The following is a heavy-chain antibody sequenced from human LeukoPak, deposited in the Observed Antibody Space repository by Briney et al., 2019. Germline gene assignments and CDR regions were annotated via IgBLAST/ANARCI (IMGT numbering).Heavy chain of an antibody. J-gene: IGHJ4*02. CDR3: AREVGEYSYVDY. D-gene: IGHD5-18*01. CDR1: GGSISSYY. CDR2: IYYSGST. Sequence: PSETLSLTCTVSGGSISSYYWSWIRQPPGKGLEWIGYIYYSGSTNYNPSLKSRVTISVDTSKNQFSLKLSSVTAADTAVYYCAREVGEYSYVDYWGQGTLVTVSS. V-gene: IGHV4-59*01.